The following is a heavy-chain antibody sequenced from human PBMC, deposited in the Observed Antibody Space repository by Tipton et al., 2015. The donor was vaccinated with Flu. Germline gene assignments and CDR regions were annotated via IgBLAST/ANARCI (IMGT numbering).Heavy chain of an antibody. CDR2: IYYSGST. V-gene: IGHV4-39*07. CDR3: ARVTGPPYYYGMDV. CDR1: GGSISSSSYY. Sequence: LVQPSETLSLTCTVSGGSISSSSYYWGWIRQPPGKGLEWIGSIYYSGSTYYNPSLKSRVTISVDTSKNQFSLKLSSVTAADTAVYYCARVTGPPYYYGMDVWGQGTTVTVSS. J-gene: IGHJ6*02.